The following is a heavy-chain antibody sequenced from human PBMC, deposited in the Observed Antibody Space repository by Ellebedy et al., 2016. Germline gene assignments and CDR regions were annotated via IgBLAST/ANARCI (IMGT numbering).Heavy chain of an antibody. J-gene: IGHJ6*02. D-gene: IGHD5-12*01. CDR3: AREEIVATISYYYYGMDV. CDR2: IIPILGIA. V-gene: IGHV1-69*04. Sequence: ASVKVSCKASGGTFSSYAISWVRQAPGQGLEWMGRIIPILGIANYAQKFQGRVTITADKSTSTAYMELSSLRSEDTAVYYCAREEIVATISYYYYGMDVWGQGTTVTVSS. CDR1: GGTFSSYA.